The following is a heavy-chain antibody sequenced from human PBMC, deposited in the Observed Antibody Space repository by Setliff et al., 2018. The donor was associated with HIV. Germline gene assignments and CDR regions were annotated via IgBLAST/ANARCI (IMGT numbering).Heavy chain of an antibody. CDR3: AKDDSTRDRYITIFDY. D-gene: IGHD3-3*01. CDR1: GFTFSNYA. V-gene: IGHV3-23*01. J-gene: IGHJ4*02. CDR2: ITGSGDST. Sequence: GGSLRLSCAASGFTFSNYAMSWVRQAPGKGLEWVSSITGSGDSTYYADSVQGRFTITRDNSKNTLYLQMNSLRVEDMAVYYCAKDDSTRDRYITIFDYWGQGTLVTVSS.